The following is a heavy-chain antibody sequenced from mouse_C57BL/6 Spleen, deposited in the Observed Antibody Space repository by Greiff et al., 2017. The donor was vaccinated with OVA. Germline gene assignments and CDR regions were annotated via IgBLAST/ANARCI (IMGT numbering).Heavy chain of an antibody. CDR1: GYTFTSYW. CDR3: TKHYYGSSYDAMDY. J-gene: IGHJ4*01. D-gene: IGHD1-1*01. CDR2: IYPGNSDT. V-gene: IGHV1-5*01. Sequence: VQLQQSGTVLARPGASVKMSCKTSGYTFTSYWMHWVKQRPGQGLEWIGAIYPGNSDTSYNQKLKGKAKLTAITTASTASMELSSLTNDDSAVYYLTKHYYGSSYDAMDYWGQGTSVTVSS.